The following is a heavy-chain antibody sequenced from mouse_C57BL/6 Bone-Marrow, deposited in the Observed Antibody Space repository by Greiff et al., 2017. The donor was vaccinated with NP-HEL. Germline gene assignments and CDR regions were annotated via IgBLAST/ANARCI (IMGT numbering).Heavy chain of an antibody. Sequence: EVKVVESGEGLVKPGGSLKLSCAASGFTFSSYAMSWVRQTPEKRLEWVAYISSGGDYIYYADTVKGRFTISRDNARNTLYLQMSSLKSEDTAMYYCTRDMLVAFDYWGQGTTLTVSS. CDR3: TRDMLVAFDY. V-gene: IGHV5-9-1*02. CDR1: GFTFSSYA. CDR2: ISSGGDYI. J-gene: IGHJ2*01. D-gene: IGHD1-1*01.